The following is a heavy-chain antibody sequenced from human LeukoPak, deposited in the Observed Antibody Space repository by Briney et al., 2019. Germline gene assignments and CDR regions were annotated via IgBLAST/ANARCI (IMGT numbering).Heavy chain of an antibody. Sequence: GGSLRLSCAASGFNVNSNYMSWVRQAPGKGLDWVSVIYSGGTTYYADSVKGRFTISRDNTKNSLYLQMNSLRAEDTALYYCAKRSAAGTVGYFDYWGQGSLVTVSS. CDR2: IYSGGTT. J-gene: IGHJ4*02. CDR1: GFNVNSNY. CDR3: AKRSAAGTVGYFDY. V-gene: IGHV3-53*05. D-gene: IGHD6-13*01.